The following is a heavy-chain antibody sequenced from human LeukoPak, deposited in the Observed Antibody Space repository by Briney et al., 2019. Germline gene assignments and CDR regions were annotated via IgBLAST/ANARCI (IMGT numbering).Heavy chain of an antibody. CDR1: GFTFSNYA. J-gene: IGHJ6*03. V-gene: IGHV3-23*01. Sequence: GGSLRLSCAASGFTFSNYAMSWVRQAPGKGLEWVSGITGSGGGTNYADSVKGRFTISRGNSRNTLYLQMNSLRAEDTAAYYCAKDGQLYYYYMDVWGKGTTVTVSS. D-gene: IGHD1-1*01. CDR3: AKDGQLYYYYMDV. CDR2: ITGSGGGT.